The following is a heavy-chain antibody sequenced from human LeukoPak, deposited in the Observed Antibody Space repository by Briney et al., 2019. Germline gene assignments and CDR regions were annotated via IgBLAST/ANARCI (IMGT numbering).Heavy chain of an antibody. CDR1: GGTFSSYA. D-gene: IGHD6-19*01. J-gene: IGHJ2*01. CDR3: ARGTGYSSGWLRRWYFDL. V-gene: IGHV1-69*05. Sequence: ASVKVSRKASGGTFSSYAISWVRQAPGQGLEWMGGIIPIFGTANYAQKFQGRVTITTDESTSTAYMELSSLRSEDTAVYYCARGTGYSSGWLRRWYFDLWGRGTLVTVSS. CDR2: IIPIFGTA.